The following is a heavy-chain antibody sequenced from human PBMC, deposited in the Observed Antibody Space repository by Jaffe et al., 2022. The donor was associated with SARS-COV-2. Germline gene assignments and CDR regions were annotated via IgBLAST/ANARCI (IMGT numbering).Heavy chain of an antibody. V-gene: IGHV3-9*01. CDR3: AKDIGDSGSYYYYYYYGMDV. Sequence: EVQLVESGGGLVQPGRSLRLSCAASGFTFDDYAMHWVRQAPGKGLEWVSGISWNSGSIGYADSVKGRFTISRDNAKNSLYLQMNSLRAEDTALYYCAKDIGDSGSYYYYYYYGMDVWGQGTTVTVSS. D-gene: IGHD1-26*01. J-gene: IGHJ6*02. CDR1: GFTFDDYA. CDR2: ISWNSGSI.